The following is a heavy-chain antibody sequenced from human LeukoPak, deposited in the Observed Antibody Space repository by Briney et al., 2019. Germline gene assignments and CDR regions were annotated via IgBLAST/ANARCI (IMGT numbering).Heavy chain of an antibody. CDR1: GYRFTNSW. CDR3: ARTSPQVWFDP. J-gene: IGHJ5*02. V-gene: IGHV5-51*01. CDR2: IYFGDSDA. Sequence: GESLKISCKGSGYRFTNSWIAWVRQKPGEGLEWMGIIYFGDSDAKYSPSFQGQVTISADKSTTTAYLQWDSLKASGTAMYYCARTSPQVWFDPWGQGTLVTVSS.